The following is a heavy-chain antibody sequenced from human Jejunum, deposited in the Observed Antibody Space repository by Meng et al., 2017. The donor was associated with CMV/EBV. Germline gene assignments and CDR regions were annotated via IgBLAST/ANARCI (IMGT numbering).Heavy chain of an antibody. CDR1: GYSFTSHA. J-gene: IGHJ4*02. CDR2: INTNTANP. CDR3: ARVGPSGYRYFDY. D-gene: IGHD3-3*01. Sequence: QVQMVQSGSVLKRPGASVKVFCKASGYSFTSHAMNWVRQTPGQGLEWMGWINTNTANPTYAHGFTGRFVFSLDTSFRTAYLQISSLKAEDTAVYYCARVGPSGYRYFDYWGQGTLVTVSS. V-gene: IGHV7-4-1*02.